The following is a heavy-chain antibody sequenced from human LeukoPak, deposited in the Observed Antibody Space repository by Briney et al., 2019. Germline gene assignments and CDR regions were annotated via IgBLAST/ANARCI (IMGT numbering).Heavy chain of an antibody. Sequence: SETLSLTCTVSGGSINNSNNYWDWIRQPPGQGLEWIGSVHYSGYTYYRPSLKRRVTISADTSNNQVSLKLRSVTAADTAVFYCARRPHCGYYIGFFDYWGQGTLVTVSS. CDR1: GGSINNSNNY. J-gene: IGHJ4*02. CDR2: VHYSGYT. D-gene: IGHD1-26*01. V-gene: IGHV4-39*01. CDR3: ARRPHCGYYIGFFDY.